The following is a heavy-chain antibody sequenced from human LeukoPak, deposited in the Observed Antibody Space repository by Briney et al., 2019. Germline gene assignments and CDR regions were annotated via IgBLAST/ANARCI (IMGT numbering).Heavy chain of an antibody. D-gene: IGHD2-15*01. J-gene: IGHJ6*03. CDR2: INTNTGNP. Sequence: ASVKVSCKASGYTFTGYYMHWVRQAPGQGLEWMGWINTNTGNPTYAQGFTGRFVFSLDTSVSTAYLQISSLKAEDTAVYYCARDRKRYCSGGSCYYYYYYMDVWGKGTTVTVSS. V-gene: IGHV7-4-1*02. CDR1: GYTFTGYY. CDR3: ARDRKRYCSGGSCYYYYYYMDV.